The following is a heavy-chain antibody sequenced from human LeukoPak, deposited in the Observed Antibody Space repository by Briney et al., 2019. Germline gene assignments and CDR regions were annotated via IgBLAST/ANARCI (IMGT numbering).Heavy chain of an antibody. V-gene: IGHV5-51*01. D-gene: IGHD6-13*01. J-gene: IGHJ4*02. CDR1: GYSFTSHW. CDR2: IYPGDSDT. Sequence: GESLKISCKGPGYSFTSHWIGWVRQMPGKGLEWMGIIYPGDSDTRYSPFFQGQVTISADKSISTAYLQWSSLKASDTAMYYCARHGGGGSWSDVPNFDYWGQGTLVTVSS. CDR3: ARHGGGGSWSDVPNFDY.